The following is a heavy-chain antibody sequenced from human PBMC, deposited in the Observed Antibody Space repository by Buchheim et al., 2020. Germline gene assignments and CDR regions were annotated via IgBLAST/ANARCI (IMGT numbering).Heavy chain of an antibody. CDR1: GFTFSSYS. D-gene: IGHD6-13*01. V-gene: IGHV3-21*01. CDR3: ARDGYDSSSWYRGPYGMDV. CDR2: ISSSSSYI. Sequence: EVQLVESGGGLVKPGGSLRLSCAASGFTFSSYSMNWVRQAPGKGLEWVSSISSSSSYIYYADSVKGRFTISSDNAKNSLYLQMNSLRAEDTAVYYCARDGYDSSSWYRGPYGMDVWGQGTT. J-gene: IGHJ6*02.